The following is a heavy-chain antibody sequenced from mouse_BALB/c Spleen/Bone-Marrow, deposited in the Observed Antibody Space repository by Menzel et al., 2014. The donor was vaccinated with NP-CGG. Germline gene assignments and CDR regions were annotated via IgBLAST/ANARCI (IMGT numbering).Heavy chain of an antibody. Sequence: QVQLQQSGAELARPGASVKMSCKASGYTFTSYTIQWVKPRPGQGLEWIGYINPSSGYTDYNQKFKDKTTLTADKSSNTAYMQLTSLTSEDSAVYSCAGEARTGAWFTYWGQGTLVTVSA. D-gene: IGHD4-1*01. J-gene: IGHJ3*01. CDR3: AGEARTGAWFTY. V-gene: IGHV1-4*02. CDR1: GYTFTSYT. CDR2: INPSSGYT.